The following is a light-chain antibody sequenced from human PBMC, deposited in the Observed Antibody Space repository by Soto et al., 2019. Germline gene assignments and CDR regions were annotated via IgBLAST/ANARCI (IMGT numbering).Light chain of an antibody. CDR3: QQYNAYPWT. J-gene: IGKJ1*01. CDR1: QSISSW. Sequence: DIQMTQYPSTLSASVGDRVTITCRASQSISSWLAWYQQKPGKAPKLLIYKASTLESGVPSNFRGSGSGTEFSLTISSLQPEDFATYYWQQYNAYPWTFGQGNKVDI. CDR2: KAS. V-gene: IGKV1-5*03.